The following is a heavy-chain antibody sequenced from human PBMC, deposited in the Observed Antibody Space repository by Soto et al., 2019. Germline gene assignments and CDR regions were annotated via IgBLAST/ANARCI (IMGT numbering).Heavy chain of an antibody. D-gene: IGHD1-26*01. J-gene: IGHJ4*02. V-gene: IGHV3-23*01. Sequence: GGSLRLSCAASGFTFSSYAMSWVRQAPGKGLEWVSAISGSGGSTYYADSVKGRFTISRDNSKNTLYLQMNSLRAEDTDVFYCAKDQGWTPTTNFDYWGQGTLVTVSS. CDR2: ISGSGGST. CDR1: GFTFSSYA. CDR3: AKDQGWTPTTNFDY.